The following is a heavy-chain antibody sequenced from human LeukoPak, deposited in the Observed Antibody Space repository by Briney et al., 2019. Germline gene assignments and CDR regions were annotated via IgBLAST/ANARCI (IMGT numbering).Heavy chain of an antibody. CDR2: IRYDGSNK. CDR3: ARAVWDIVVVVAGMDV. J-gene: IGHJ6*02. V-gene: IGHV3-30*04. D-gene: IGHD2-15*01. CDR1: GFTFSSYA. Sequence: GGSLRLSCAASGFTFSSYAMHWVRQAPGKGLEWVAVIRYDGSNKYYADSVKGRFTISRDNSKNTLYLQINSLRAEDTAVYYCARAVWDIVVVVAGMDVWGQGTTVTVSS.